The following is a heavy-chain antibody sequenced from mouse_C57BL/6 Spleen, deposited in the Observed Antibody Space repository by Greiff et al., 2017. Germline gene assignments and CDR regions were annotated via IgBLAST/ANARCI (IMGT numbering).Heavy chain of an antibody. J-gene: IGHJ4*01. D-gene: IGHD2-3*01. V-gene: IGHV1-15*01. CDR3: AIPDGFYAVDD. CDR1: GYTFTDYE. CDR2: IDPETGGT. Sequence: QVQLQQSGAELVRPGASVTLSCKASGYTFTDYEMHWVKQTPVHGLEWIGAIDPETGGTAYNQKFKGKAILTADKSSSTAYMELRSLTSEDSAVYYCAIPDGFYAVDDWGQGTTVTVSS.